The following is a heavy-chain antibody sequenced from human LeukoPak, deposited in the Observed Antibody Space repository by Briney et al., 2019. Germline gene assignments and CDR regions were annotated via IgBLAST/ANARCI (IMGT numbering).Heavy chain of an antibody. CDR1: GGSISSSSYY. V-gene: IGHV4-39*07. CDR3: ARAPDFYDSSGYLNGWFDP. CDR2: IYYSGST. J-gene: IGHJ5*02. Sequence: SETLSLTCTVSGGSISSSSYYWGWIRQPPGKGLEWIGSIYYSGSTYYNPSLKSRVTISVDTSKNQFSLKLSSVTAADTAVYYCARAPDFYDSSGYLNGWFDPWGQGTLVTVSS. D-gene: IGHD3-22*01.